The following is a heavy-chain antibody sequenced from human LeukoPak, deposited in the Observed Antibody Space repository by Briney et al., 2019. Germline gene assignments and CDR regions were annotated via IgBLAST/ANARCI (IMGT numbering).Heavy chain of an antibody. CDR1: GFTFSSYA. J-gene: IGHJ4*02. Sequence: GGSLRLSCAASGFTFSSYAMSWVRQAPGKGLEWVSAISGSGGSTYYADSVKGRFTISRDNSKNTLYLQMNSLRAEDTAVYYCAKSKVRARGAAAVMFDYWGQGTLVTVSS. D-gene: IGHD6-13*01. V-gene: IGHV3-23*01. CDR3: AKSKVRARGAAAVMFDY. CDR2: ISGSGGST.